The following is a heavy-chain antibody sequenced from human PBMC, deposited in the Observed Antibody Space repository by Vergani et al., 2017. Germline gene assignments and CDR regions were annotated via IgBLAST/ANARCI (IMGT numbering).Heavy chain of an antibody. CDR2: ISYDGSNK. D-gene: IGHD3-3*01. V-gene: IGHV3-30*03. Sequence: QVQLVESGGGVVQPGRSLRLSCAASGFTFSSYGMHWVRQAPGKGLEWVAVISYDGSNKYYADSVKGRFTISRDNSKNKLYLQMNSLRAEDTAVYYCARVTLPFLEWPPFDAFDIWGQGTMVTVSS. CDR1: GFTFSSYG. CDR3: ARVTLPFLEWPPFDAFDI. J-gene: IGHJ3*02.